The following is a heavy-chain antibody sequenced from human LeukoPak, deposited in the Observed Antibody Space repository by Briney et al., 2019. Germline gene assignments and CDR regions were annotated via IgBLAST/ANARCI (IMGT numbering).Heavy chain of an antibody. CDR1: GFTFSSYA. CDR2: TSYDGSNK. CDR3: ARELRATRWFDP. D-gene: IGHD1-26*01. V-gene: IGHV3-30*04. J-gene: IGHJ5*02. Sequence: GGSLRLSCAASGFTFSSYAMHWVRQAPGKGLEWVAVTSYDGSNKYYADSVKGRFTISRDNSKNTLYLQMNSLRAEDTAVYYCARELRATRWFDPWGQGTLVTVSS.